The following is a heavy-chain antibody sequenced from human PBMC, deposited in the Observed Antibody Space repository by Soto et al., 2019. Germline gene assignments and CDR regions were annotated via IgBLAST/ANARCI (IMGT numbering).Heavy chain of an antibody. Sequence: EVQLVESGGGLVQPGGSLRLSCAASGLTFSSYSMNWVRQAPGKGLEWVSDISTSSTTIHYADSVKGRFTISRDNAKNSLYLQMNSLRAEDTAVYYCVMGYYFDYWGQGTLFTVSS. CDR2: ISTSSTTI. CDR3: VMGYYFDY. V-gene: IGHV3-48*01. J-gene: IGHJ4*02. CDR1: GLTFSSYS. D-gene: IGHD2-8*01.